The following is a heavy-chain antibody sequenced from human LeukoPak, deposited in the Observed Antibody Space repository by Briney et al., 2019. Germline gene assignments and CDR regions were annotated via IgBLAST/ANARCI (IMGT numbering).Heavy chain of an antibody. D-gene: IGHD2-2*03. V-gene: IGHV4-34*01. Sequence: SSETLSLTCAVYGGSFSGYYWSWICQPPGKGLEWIGEINHSGSTNYNPSLKSRVTISVDTSKNQFSLKLSSVTAADTAVYYCARGLVGYCSSTSCFDAPSYFDYWGQGTLVTVSS. CDR1: GGSFSGYY. CDR2: INHSGST. J-gene: IGHJ4*02. CDR3: ARGLVGYCSSTSCFDAPSYFDY.